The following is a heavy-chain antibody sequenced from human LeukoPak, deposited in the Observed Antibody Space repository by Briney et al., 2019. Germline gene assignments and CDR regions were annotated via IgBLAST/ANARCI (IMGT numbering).Heavy chain of an antibody. J-gene: IGHJ4*02. CDR3: ARSRVGATILHFDY. Sequence: KPSETLYLTCTVSGGSISSSSYCWGWIRQPPGKGLEWIGSIYSSGSTYYNPSLKSRVTISVDTSKNQFSLKLSSVTAADTALFYCARSRVGATILHFDYWGQGTLVTVSS. V-gene: IGHV4-39*01. CDR2: IYSSGST. D-gene: IGHD1-26*01. CDR1: GGSISSSSYC.